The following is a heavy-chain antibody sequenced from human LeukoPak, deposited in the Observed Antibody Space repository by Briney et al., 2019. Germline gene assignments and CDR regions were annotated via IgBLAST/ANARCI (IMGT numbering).Heavy chain of an antibody. CDR1: GYTFTSYG. D-gene: IGHD3-10*01. CDR3: ARDGGSGSYFDYYYYYGMDV. Sequence: ASVNVSCKASGYTFTSYGISELRPAPAQGLEGMEWISAYNGNTNYAPKLQGRVTLTTDTSTSTAYMELRILRSDATAVYYCARDGGSGSYFDYYYYYGMDVWGKGTTVTVSS. V-gene: IGHV1-18*04. CDR2: ISAYNGNT. J-gene: IGHJ6*04.